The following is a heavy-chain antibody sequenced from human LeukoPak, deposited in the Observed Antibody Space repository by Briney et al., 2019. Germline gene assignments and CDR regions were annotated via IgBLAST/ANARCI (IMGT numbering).Heavy chain of an antibody. V-gene: IGHV4-59*01. D-gene: IGHD1-1*01. CDR3: AREDGTTGTTAWFDP. CDR2: IYYSGST. CDR1: GGSISSYY. J-gene: IGHJ5*02. Sequence: SETLSLXCTVSGGSISSYYWSWIRLPPGKGLESIGYIYYSGSTNYNPSLKSRVTISVDTSKNQFSLKLSSVTAADTAVYYCAREDGTTGTTAWFDPWGQGTLVTVSS.